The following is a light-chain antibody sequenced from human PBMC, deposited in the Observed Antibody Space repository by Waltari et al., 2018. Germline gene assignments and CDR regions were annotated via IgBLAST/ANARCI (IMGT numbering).Light chain of an antibody. Sequence: DIQMSQSPSSLSASVGDRVTITCQASQDINNYLNWYQQKPGTAPKLLIFDASNLETGVPSRFSGRRSGTNFSLTINSLQPEDFATYYCHQYENLPRTFGQGTKVEIK. CDR2: DAS. V-gene: IGKV1-33*01. J-gene: IGKJ2*02. CDR1: QDINNY. CDR3: HQYENLPRT.